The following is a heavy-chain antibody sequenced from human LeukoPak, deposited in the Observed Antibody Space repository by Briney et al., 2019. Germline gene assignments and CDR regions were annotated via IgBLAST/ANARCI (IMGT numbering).Heavy chain of an antibody. D-gene: IGHD3-22*01. CDR3: ARVAYDSYGHYYHDYFDY. Sequence: GGSLRLSCAASGFTFSAYAMTWVRQAPGKGLEWVSSMSGREDKTYNTDSAKGRFTISRDNSRNTLYLQMNSLRAEDTALYYCARVAYDSYGHYYHDYFDYWGQGTLVTVSS. CDR2: MSGREDKT. V-gene: IGHV3-23*01. CDR1: GFTFSAYA. J-gene: IGHJ4*02.